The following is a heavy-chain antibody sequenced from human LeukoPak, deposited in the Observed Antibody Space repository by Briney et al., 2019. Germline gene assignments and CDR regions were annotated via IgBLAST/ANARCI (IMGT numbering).Heavy chain of an antibody. CDR1: GYTFTIYG. CDR3: ARSTRFLETYYYMDV. Sequence: ASVKVSCKASGYTFTIYGISWVRQAPGQGLEWMGWINGYNGNTNYAQKLHGRATMTTDTSTSTAYMELRSLRSDNTAVYYCARSTRFLETYYYMDVWGKGTTVTVSS. V-gene: IGHV1-18*01. J-gene: IGHJ6*03. D-gene: IGHD3-3*01. CDR2: INGYNGNT.